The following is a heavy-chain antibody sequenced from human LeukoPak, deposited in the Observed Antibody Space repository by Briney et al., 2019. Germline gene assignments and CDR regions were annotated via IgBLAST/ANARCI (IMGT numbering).Heavy chain of an antibody. V-gene: IGHV4-59*01. CDR1: GGSFSTYY. J-gene: IGHJ4*02. Sequence: SETLSLTCTVSGGSFSTYYWSWIRQPPGKGLEWIGYIYYSGNTNYNPSLKSRVTISVDTSKNQFSLSLNSVTAADTAVYYCARVDFWSGYCFDYWGQGTLVTVSS. CDR3: ARVDFWSGYCFDY. CDR2: IYYSGNT. D-gene: IGHD3-3*01.